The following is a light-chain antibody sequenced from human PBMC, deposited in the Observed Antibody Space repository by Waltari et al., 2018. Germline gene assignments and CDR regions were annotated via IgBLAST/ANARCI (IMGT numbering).Light chain of an antibody. CDR1: NSDVGTYNY. J-gene: IGLJ2*01. Sequence: QSALTQPSSASGSPGQSVTISCTGTNSDVGTYNYVSWFQQHPGRAPKLLIYEVNKRPSGVPDRFSGSKSDNRASLTVSGLQADDEAVYHCSSYAGSNTLVFGGGTKLTVL. V-gene: IGLV2-8*01. CDR2: EVN. CDR3: SSYAGSNTLV.